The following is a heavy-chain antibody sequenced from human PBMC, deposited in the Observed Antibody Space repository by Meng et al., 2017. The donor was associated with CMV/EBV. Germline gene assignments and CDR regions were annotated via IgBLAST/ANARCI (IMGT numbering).Heavy chain of an antibody. CDR3: ARAAPDYYDSSGPADY. CDR1: GGSISSGDYY. J-gene: IGHJ4*02. D-gene: IGHD3-22*01. CDR2: IYYSGST. V-gene: IGHV4-30-4*08. Sequence: QVQLQESGPGLVKPSQPLSLTCTASGGSISSGDYYWSWIRQPPGKGLEWIGYIYYSGSTYYNPSLKSRVTISVDTSKNQFSLKLSSVTAADTAVYYCARAAPDYYDSSGPADYWGQGTLVTVSS.